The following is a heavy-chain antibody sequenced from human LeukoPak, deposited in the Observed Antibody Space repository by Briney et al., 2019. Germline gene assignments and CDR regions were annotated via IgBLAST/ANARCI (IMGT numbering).Heavy chain of an antibody. CDR3: ARVRVIAAAAPNWFDP. CDR1: GFTFSSYS. Sequence: GGSLSLSCAASGFTFSSYSMNWVRQAPGKGLEWVSSISSSSTYMYYADSVKGRFTISRDNAKNSLYLQMNSLRAEDTAVYYCARVRVIAAAAPNWFDPWGQGTLVTISS. J-gene: IGHJ5*02. CDR2: ISSSSTYM. D-gene: IGHD6-13*01. V-gene: IGHV3-21*01.